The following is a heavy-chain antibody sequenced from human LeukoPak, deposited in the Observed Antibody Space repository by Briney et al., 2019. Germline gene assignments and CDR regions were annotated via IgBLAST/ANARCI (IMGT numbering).Heavy chain of an antibody. Sequence: GESLKISCKGPGYSFSDYWIGWVRQMPGKGLEWMGIVYPGDSDTRYSPSFQGQVTMSADKSISTAYLQWSSLKASDTAMYYCARHLYSYITQDAFDIWGQGTMVTVSS. CDR1: GYSFSDYW. V-gene: IGHV5-51*01. J-gene: IGHJ3*02. D-gene: IGHD5-18*01. CDR3: ARHLYSYITQDAFDI. CDR2: VYPGDSDT.